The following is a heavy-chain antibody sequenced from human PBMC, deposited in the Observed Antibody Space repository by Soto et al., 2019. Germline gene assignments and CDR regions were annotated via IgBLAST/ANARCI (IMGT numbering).Heavy chain of an antibody. D-gene: IGHD6-25*01. CDR3: ARQLGRIAAEEDV. Sequence: GESLKISCKGSGYSFSKFWINWVRQMPGKGLEWIGRIDPSDSWTNYRPSFQGHVTISLDKSISTAYLQWSSLKASDTAMYFCARQLGRIAAEEDVWGQGTTVTVSS. CDR1: GYSFSKFW. CDR2: IDPSDSWT. J-gene: IGHJ6*02. V-gene: IGHV5-10-1*01.